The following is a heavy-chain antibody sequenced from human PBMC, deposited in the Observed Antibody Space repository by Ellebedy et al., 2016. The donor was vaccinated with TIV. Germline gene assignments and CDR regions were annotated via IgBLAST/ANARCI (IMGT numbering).Heavy chain of an antibody. V-gene: IGHV4-59*01. CDR2: IYYSGST. J-gene: IGHJ3*02. Sequence: SETLSLTCTVSGGSISSYYWSWIRQPPGKGLEWIGYIYYSGSTNYNPSLKSRVTISVDTSKNQFSLKLSSVTAADTAVYYCARDGPDYDFWSGYHDAFDIWGQGTMVTVSS. CDR1: GGSISSYY. CDR3: ARDGPDYDFWSGYHDAFDI. D-gene: IGHD3-3*01.